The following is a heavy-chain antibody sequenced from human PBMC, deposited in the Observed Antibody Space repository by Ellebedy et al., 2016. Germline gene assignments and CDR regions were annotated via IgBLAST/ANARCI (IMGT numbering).Heavy chain of an antibody. D-gene: IGHD4-23*01. CDR2: IFYTGST. Sequence: SETLSLXCTVSGDSIRGFHWTWIRQSPGKGLEWIGNIFYTGSTNYNSSLKSRVTISIDTSKKQFSLKLNSVSAADTAIYYCARGYYGANSWVVSDYGLDVWGQGTTVTVS. CDR3: ARGYYGANSWVVSDYGLDV. V-gene: IGHV4-59*01. J-gene: IGHJ6*02. CDR1: GDSIRGFH.